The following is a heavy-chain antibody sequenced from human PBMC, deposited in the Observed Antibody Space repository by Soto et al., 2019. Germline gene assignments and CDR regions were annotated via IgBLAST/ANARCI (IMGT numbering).Heavy chain of an antibody. D-gene: IGHD2-2*01. V-gene: IGHV1-18*01. CDR2: ISAYNGNT. Sequence: QVQLVQSGAEVKKPGASVKVSCKASGYTVTSYGIRWVREAPGQGLEWMGWISAYNGNTNYAQKLQGRVTMTTDTSTSTAYMELRSLRSDDTAVYYCAGGGIVVVPADYYYYYGMDDWGQGTTVTVSS. CDR3: AGGGIVVVPADYYYYYGMDD. CDR1: GYTVTSYG. J-gene: IGHJ6*02.